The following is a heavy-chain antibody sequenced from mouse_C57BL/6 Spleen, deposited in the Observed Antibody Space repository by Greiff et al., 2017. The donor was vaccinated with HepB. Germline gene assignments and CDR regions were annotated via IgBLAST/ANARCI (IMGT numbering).Heavy chain of an antibody. CDR3: ARYIYYSNYNAMDY. J-gene: IGHJ4*01. D-gene: IGHD2-5*01. CDR1: GYTFTSYW. Sequence: VQLQQPGAELVMPGASVKLSCKASGYTFTSYWMHWVKQRPGQGLEWIGEIDPSDSYTDYNQKFKGKSTLTVDKSSSTAYMQLSSLTSEDSAVYYCARYIYYSNYNAMDYWGQGTSVTVSS. CDR2: IDPSDSYT. V-gene: IGHV1-69*01.